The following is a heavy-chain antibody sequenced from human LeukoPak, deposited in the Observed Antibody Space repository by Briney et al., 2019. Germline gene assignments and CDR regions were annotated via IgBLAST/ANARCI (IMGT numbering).Heavy chain of an antibody. D-gene: IGHD3-22*01. CDR2: ISSSGST. CDR1: GGSISSSSYY. CDR3: ARGPYSYDSSGAFDI. Sequence: PSETLSLTCTVSGGSISSSSYYWGWIRQPPGKGLEWIGRISSSGSTNYNPSLKSRVTISVDTSKNQFSLKLSSVTAADTAVYFCARGPYSYDSSGAFDIWGQGTMVTVSS. J-gene: IGHJ3*02. V-gene: IGHV4-39*07.